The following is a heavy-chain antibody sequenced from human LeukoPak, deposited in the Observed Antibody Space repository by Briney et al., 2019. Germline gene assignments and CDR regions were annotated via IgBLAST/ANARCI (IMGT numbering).Heavy chain of an antibody. J-gene: IGHJ3*02. D-gene: IGHD1-26*01. V-gene: IGHV1-2*02. CDR2: INPNSGVT. Sequence: GASVKVSCKASGYTFIDYFIHWMRQTPGQGLEWLGWINPNSGVTRYAQKFQDRVTMTRDTAAYMELSSLKSDDTAVYYCVRAVSGNLGGAFDIWGQGTAVTVSS. CDR1: GYTFIDYF. CDR3: VRAVSGNLGGAFDI.